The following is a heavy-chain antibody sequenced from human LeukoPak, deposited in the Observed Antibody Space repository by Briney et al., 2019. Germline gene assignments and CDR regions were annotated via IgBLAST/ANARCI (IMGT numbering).Heavy chain of an antibody. V-gene: IGHV1-2*02. CDR3: ARDTNDILTDADWFDP. Sequence: ASVKVSCKASGYTFTDYYMHWVRQAPGQGLEWMGWINPNSGGTNYAQRFQGRVTMTRDTSISTVYMELSRLRSDDTAVYYCARDTNDILTDADWFDPWGQGTLVTVSS. J-gene: IGHJ5*02. CDR2: INPNSGGT. CDR1: GYTFTDYY. D-gene: IGHD3-9*01.